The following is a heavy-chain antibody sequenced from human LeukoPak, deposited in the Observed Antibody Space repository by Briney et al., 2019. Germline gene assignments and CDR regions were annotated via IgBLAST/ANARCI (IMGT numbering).Heavy chain of an antibody. CDR3: AKAYDTSGYFPFDY. CDR2: ISASGGST. V-gene: IGHV3-23*01. CDR1: GFTFNSYA. J-gene: IGHJ4*02. D-gene: IGHD3-22*01. Sequence: GGSLRLSCAASGFTFNSYAMSWVRQAPGKELEWVSAISASGGSTYYADSVKGRFTISRDNSKNTLYLQMNSMRAEDTAVYYCAKAYDTSGYFPFDYWGRGTLVTVSS.